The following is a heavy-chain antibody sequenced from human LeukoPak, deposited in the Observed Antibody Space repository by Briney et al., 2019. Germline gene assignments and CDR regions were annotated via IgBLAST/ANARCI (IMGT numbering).Heavy chain of an antibody. D-gene: IGHD1-7*01. CDR2: ISSSSSYI. CDR1: GFTFSSYS. CDR3: AATRITGTTVSDDY. J-gene: IGHJ4*02. V-gene: IGHV3-21*01. Sequence: GGSLRLSCAASGFTFSSYSMNWVRQAPGKGLEWVSSISSSSSYIYYADSVKGRFTISRDNAKNSLYLQMNSLRAEDTAVYYCAATRITGTTVSDDYWGQGTLATVSS.